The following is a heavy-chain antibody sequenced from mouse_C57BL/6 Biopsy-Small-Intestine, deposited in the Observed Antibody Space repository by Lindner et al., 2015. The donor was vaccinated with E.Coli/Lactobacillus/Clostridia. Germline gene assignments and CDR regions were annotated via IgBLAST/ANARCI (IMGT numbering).Heavy chain of an antibody. CDR2: IRSKTNNYAA. D-gene: IGHD2-4*01. CDR3: VRQSDYGFDY. V-gene: IGHV10-1*01. J-gene: IGHJ2*01. Sequence: KGLEWIARIRSKTNNYAAYSADSVKDRFTISRDDSENMLYLQMNNLKTEDSAMYYCVRQSDYGFDYWGQGTTLTVSS.